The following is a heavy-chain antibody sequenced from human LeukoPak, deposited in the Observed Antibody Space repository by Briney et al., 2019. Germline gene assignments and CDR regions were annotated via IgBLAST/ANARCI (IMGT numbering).Heavy chain of an antibody. Sequence: GGSLGLSCAASGFTFSSYAMSWVRQAPGKGLEWVSAISGSGGSTYYADSVKGRFTISRDNSKNTLYLQMNSLRAEDTAVYYCARKGGRSIAARWAFDYWGQGTLVTVSS. CDR2: ISGSGGST. CDR3: ARKGGRSIAARWAFDY. J-gene: IGHJ4*02. V-gene: IGHV3-23*01. CDR1: GFTFSSYA. D-gene: IGHD6-6*01.